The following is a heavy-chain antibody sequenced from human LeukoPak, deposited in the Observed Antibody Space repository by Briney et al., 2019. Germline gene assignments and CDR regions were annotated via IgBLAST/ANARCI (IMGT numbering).Heavy chain of an antibody. CDR3: ARQDSSGYLNWYFDL. V-gene: IGHV4-39*01. CDR1: GGSISSSSYY. J-gene: IGHJ2*01. D-gene: IGHD3-22*01. Sequence: PSETLSLTCTVSGGSISSSSYYWGWIRQPPGKGLEWIGSIYYSGSTYYNPSLKSRVTMSVDTSKNQFSLKLSSVTAADTAVYYCARQDSSGYLNWYFDLWGRGTLVTVSS. CDR2: IYYSGST.